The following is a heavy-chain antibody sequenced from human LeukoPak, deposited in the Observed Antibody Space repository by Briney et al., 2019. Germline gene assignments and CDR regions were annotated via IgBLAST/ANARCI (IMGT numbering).Heavy chain of an antibody. V-gene: IGHV3-72*01. Sequence: PGVTLRLSCAASGFTFSDHHMDWVRQAPGEGLEWVARIRNKANRYTTEYAASVKGRFTISRDDSENSLYLQMDSLKTEDTAVYYCARSPLGIAPFDYWGQGTLVTVSS. CDR1: GFTFSDHH. CDR2: IRNKANRYTT. CDR3: ARSPLGIAPFDY. D-gene: IGHD7-27*01. J-gene: IGHJ4*02.